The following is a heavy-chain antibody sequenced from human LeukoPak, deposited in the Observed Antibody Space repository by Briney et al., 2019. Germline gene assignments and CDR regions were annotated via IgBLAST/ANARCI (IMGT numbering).Heavy chain of an antibody. CDR1: GFTFSSYW. D-gene: IGHD6-25*01. J-gene: IGHJ4*02. CDR3: ARDRRRDYFDY. CDR2: IKQDGREK. V-gene: IGHV3-7*03. Sequence: GGSLRLSCAASGFTFSSYWMSWVRQAPGKGLEWVANIKQDGREKYYVDSVKGRFTISRDNAKNSLYLQMTSLRAEDTAVYYCARDRRRDYFDYWGQGTLVTVSS.